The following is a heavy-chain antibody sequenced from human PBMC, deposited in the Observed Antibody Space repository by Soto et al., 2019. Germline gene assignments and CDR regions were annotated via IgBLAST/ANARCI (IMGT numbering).Heavy chain of an antibody. CDR2: IFSSGTT. Sequence: QVQLRESGPGLVMPSQTLSLTCTVSGDSIGSGNKYWSWIRQAPGKGLEWIGYIFSSGTTYYNPSLKSRLTMSLDTSQNQFSLKLNSVTAADTAVYFCARVPSPFDFYYAMDVWSQGTTVTVSS. CDR3: ARVPSPFDFYYAMDV. D-gene: IGHD3-16*01. V-gene: IGHV4-30-4*01. J-gene: IGHJ6*02. CDR1: GDSIGSGNKY.